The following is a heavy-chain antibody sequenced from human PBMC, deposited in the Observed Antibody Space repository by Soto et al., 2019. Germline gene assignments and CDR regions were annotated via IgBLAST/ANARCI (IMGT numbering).Heavy chain of an antibody. CDR3: ATAEVTNAFYYYSYMDV. D-gene: IGHD4-17*01. CDR1: GYTLTELS. Sequence: ASVKVSCKVSGYTLTELSMHWVRQAPGKGLEWMGGFDPEEGETIYAQKFQGRVTLTGDTSTETAYMGLSSLRAEDTAVYYCATAEVTNAFYYYSYMDVWGKGTTATVSS. CDR2: FDPEEGET. J-gene: IGHJ6*03. V-gene: IGHV1-24*01.